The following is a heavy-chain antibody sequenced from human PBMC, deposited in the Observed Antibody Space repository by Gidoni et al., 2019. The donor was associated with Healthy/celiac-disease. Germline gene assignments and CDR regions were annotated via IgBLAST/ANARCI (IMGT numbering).Heavy chain of an antibody. D-gene: IGHD3-22*01. CDR1: GFTFSSYA. V-gene: IGHV3-64D*06. CDR2: ISSNGGST. CDR3: VKGDDYYDSSGYYY. J-gene: IGHJ4*02. Sequence: EVQLVESGGGLVQPGGSLRLSCSASGFTFSSYAMHGVRPAPGKGLEYVSAISSNGGSTYYADSVKGRFTISRDNSKNTLYLQMSSLRAEDTAVYYCVKGDDYYDSSGYYYWGQGTLVTVSS.